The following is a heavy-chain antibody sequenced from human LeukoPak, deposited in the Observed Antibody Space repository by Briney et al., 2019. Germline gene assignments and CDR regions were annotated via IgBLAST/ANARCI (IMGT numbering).Heavy chain of an antibody. V-gene: IGHV4-34*01. CDR3: ARVVDDILTGYLSYFDY. Sequence: PSETLSLTCAVYGDSFSGYYWSWIRQPPGKGLEWIAEINHRGSTYYNPSLKSRVTISVDTSKNQFSLKLSSVTAADTAVYHCARVVDDILTGYLSYFDYWGQGTLVTVSS. J-gene: IGHJ4*02. D-gene: IGHD3-9*01. CDR2: INHRGST. CDR1: GDSFSGYY.